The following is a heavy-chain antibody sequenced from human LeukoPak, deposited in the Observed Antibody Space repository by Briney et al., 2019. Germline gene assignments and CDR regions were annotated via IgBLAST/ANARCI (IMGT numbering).Heavy chain of an antibody. J-gene: IGHJ4*02. V-gene: IGHV1-2*02. CDR3: ARLSLGYCSSTSCYASDY. D-gene: IGHD2-2*01. CDR2: INPNSGGT. CDR1: GYTLTGYY. Sequence: ASVKVSCKASGYTLTGYYFPWVRQAPGQGLEWMGWINPNSGGTNYAQKFQGRVTMTRDTSISTAYMELSRLRSDDTAVYYCARLSLGYCSSTSCYASDYWGQGTLVTVSS.